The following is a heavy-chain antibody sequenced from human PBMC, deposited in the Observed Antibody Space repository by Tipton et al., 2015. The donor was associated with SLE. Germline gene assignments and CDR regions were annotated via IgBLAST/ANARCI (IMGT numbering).Heavy chain of an antibody. V-gene: IGHV4-31*03. CDR1: GGSISSGGYY. J-gene: IGHJ6*04. CDR2: IYYRGTT. Sequence: TLSLTCSVSGGSISSGGYYWSWIRQYPGKGLEWIGYIYYRGTTHYNPSLESRASIPVDTSRNQFSLNLTSVTAADTAVFYCARGEGYKGFYFIDVWGRGTKVTVPS. D-gene: IGHD5-24*01. CDR3: ARGEGYKGFYFIDV.